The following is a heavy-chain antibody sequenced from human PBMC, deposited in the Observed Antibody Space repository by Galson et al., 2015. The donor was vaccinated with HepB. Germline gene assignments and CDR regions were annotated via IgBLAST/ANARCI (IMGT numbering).Heavy chain of an antibody. CDR1: GFTFTSSA. D-gene: IGHD3-3*01. J-gene: IGHJ6*02. V-gene: IGHV1-58*02. CDR2: IVVGSGNK. Sequence: SVKVSCKASGFTFTSSAMQWVRQARGQWLEWIGWIVVGSGNKNYAQKFQERVSITRDMSTSTAYMELSSLRSEDTAVYYCAATIFGVVKGYYYYGMDVWGQGTTVTVSS. CDR3: AATIFGVVKGYYYYGMDV.